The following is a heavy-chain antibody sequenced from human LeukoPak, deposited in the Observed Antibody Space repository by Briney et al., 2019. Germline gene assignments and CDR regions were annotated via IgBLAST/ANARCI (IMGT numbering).Heavy chain of an antibody. CDR3: ARASAGDYEFDY. V-gene: IGHV1-2*02. CDR1: GYTFTGYY. CDR2: INPNSGGT. Sequence: ASVKVSCKASGYTFTGYYMHWVRQAPGQGLEWMGWINPNSGGTNYAQKFQGRVTMTRDTSISTAYMELSRLRSDDTAVYYCARASAGDYEFDYWGQGTLVTVSS. D-gene: IGHD4-17*01. J-gene: IGHJ4*02.